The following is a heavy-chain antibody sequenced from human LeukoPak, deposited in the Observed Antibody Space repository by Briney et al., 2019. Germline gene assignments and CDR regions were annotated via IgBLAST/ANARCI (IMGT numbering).Heavy chain of an antibody. D-gene: IGHD3-10*01. Sequence: SQTLSLTCTVSGGSISSGGYYWSWIRQHPGTGLEWIGYIYYSGSTYYNPSLKSRVTISVDTSKNQFSLKLSSVTAADTAVYYCARRAKYYGSGSLTFDYWGQGTLVTVSS. CDR2: IYYSGST. CDR3: ARRAKYYGSGSLTFDY. CDR1: GGSISSGGYY. J-gene: IGHJ4*02. V-gene: IGHV4-31*03.